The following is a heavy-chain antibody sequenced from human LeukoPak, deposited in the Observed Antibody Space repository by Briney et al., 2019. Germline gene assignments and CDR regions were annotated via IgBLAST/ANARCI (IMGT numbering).Heavy chain of an antibody. D-gene: IGHD3-9*01. CDR3: ASQPYYDILTGYSHFDY. V-gene: IGHV4-39*01. CDR1: GGSISSTSYY. J-gene: IGHJ4*02. CDR2: IYYSGNT. Sequence: KPSETLSLTCNVSGGSISSTSYYWGWIRQPPGKGLEWIGSIYYSGNTYYNPSLKSRVTISVDTSKNQFSLKLSSVTAADTAVYYCASQPYYDILTGYSHFDYWGQGTLVTVSS.